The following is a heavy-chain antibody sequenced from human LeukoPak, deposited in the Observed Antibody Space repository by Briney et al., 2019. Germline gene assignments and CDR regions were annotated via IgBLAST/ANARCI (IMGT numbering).Heavy chain of an antibody. CDR2: TYYRSKWYN. CDR3: ARDRTGGSLFDY. D-gene: IGHD3-16*01. Sequence: SQTLSLTCAISGDSVSNNSTAWHWIRQSPSRGLEWLGRTYYRSKWYNDYAISVKSRITINPDTSKSQFSLQLSSVTPEDTAVYYCARDRTGGSLFDYWGQGTLVTVSS. J-gene: IGHJ4*02. CDR1: GDSVSNNSTA. V-gene: IGHV6-1*01.